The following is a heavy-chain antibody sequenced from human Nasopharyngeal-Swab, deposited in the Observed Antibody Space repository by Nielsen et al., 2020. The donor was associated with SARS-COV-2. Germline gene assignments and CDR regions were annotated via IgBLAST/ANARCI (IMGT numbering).Heavy chain of an antibody. V-gene: IGHV1-18*01. CDR1: GYTFTSYG. D-gene: IGHD6-13*01. CDR3: ASTPGIAAAGSLDY. Sequence: ASVKVSCKASGYTFTSYGISWVRQAPGQGLEWMGWISAYNGNTNYAQKLQGRVTMTTDTSTSTAYMELRSLRSDDTAVYYCASTPGIAAAGSLDYWAREPWSPSPQ. CDR2: ISAYNGNT. J-gene: IGHJ4*02.